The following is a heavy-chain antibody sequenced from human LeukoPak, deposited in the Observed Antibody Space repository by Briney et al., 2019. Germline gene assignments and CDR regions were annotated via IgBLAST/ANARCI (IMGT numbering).Heavy chain of an antibody. CDR2: IYSGGST. CDR3: ARDGPVEGGFDY. V-gene: IGHV3-66*01. J-gene: IGHJ4*02. CDR1: GFIFSNGW. Sequence: GGSLRLSCAGSGFIFSNGWMSWVRQAPGKGLEWVSVIYSGGSTYYADSVKGRFTISRDNSKNTLYLQMNSLRAEDTAVYYCARDGPVEGGFDYWGQGTLVTVSS. D-gene: IGHD2-15*01.